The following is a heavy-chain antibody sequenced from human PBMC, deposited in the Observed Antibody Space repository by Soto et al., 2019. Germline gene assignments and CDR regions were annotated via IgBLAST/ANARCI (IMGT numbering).Heavy chain of an antibody. CDR1: GFTFSIYA. CDR2: ISGSGGST. Sequence: EVQLLESGGGLVQPGGSLRLSCAASGFTFSIYAMCGVRLAPGKGLQWVSAISGSGGSTYYADSVKGRFTISEDNSKNTLYLQMNSLRAEDTAVYYCAKDRAGWYSSSWYYWGQGTLVTVSS. J-gene: IGHJ4*02. D-gene: IGHD6-13*01. CDR3: AKDRAGWYSSSWYY. V-gene: IGHV3-23*01.